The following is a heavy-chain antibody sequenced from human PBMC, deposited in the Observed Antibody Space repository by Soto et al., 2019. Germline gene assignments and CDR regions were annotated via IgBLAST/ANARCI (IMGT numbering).Heavy chain of an antibody. V-gene: IGHV5-10-1*01. J-gene: IGHJ5*02. D-gene: IGHD6-19*01. CDR2: IDPSDSYT. CDR3: ARRTKFSGYSNGKTFDP. CDR1: GYSFTSYW. Sequence: EVQLVPSGAEVKKPGESLRISCKGSGYSFTSYWISWVRQMPGKGLEWMGRIDPSDSYTNYSPSFQGHVTISADKSISTAYQQWSSLKASDTAMYYCARRTKFSGYSNGKTFDPWGQGTLVTVSS.